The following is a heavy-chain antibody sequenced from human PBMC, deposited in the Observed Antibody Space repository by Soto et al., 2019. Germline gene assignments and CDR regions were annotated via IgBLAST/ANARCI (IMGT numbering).Heavy chain of an antibody. CDR3: ARELGELPVGPSLAY. D-gene: IGHD1-26*01. J-gene: IGHJ4*02. CDR1: GFTFSSYW. Sequence: EVQLVESGGGLVQPGGSLRLSCAASGFTFSSYWMHWVRQAPGKGLVWVSRINSDGSSTSYADSVKGRFTISRDNAKNTLYLQMNSLRAEDTAVYYCARELGELPVGPSLAYWGQGTLVTVSS. CDR2: INSDGSST. V-gene: IGHV3-74*01.